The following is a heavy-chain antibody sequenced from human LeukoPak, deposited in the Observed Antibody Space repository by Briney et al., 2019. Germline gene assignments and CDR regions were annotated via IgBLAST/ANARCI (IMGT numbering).Heavy chain of an antibody. CDR3: AKGGGIAAAHYFDY. CDR2: ISCDGSNK. Sequence: TGGSLRLSCAASGLTFSSYGMHWVRQAPGKGLEWVAVISCDGSNKYYANSVKGRFTISRDNSKNTLYLQMNSLRAEDTAVYYCAKGGGIAAAHYFDYWGQGTLVTVSS. D-gene: IGHD6-13*01. CDR1: GLTFSSYG. J-gene: IGHJ4*02. V-gene: IGHV3-30*18.